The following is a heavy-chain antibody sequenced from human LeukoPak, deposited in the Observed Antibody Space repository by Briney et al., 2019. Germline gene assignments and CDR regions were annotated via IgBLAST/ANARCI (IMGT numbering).Heavy chain of an antibody. CDR3: AKDQYSGWFSH. CDR2: IISSGDST. D-gene: IGHD5-12*01. J-gene: IGHJ5*02. Sequence: GGSLRLSCAASGFTFSSYAMSWVRQAPGKGLEWVSAIISSGDSTYYADSVKGRFTISRDNSENTLFLKMDSLRAEDTAVYFCAKDQYSGWFSHWGQGTLVTVSS. V-gene: IGHV3-23*01. CDR1: GFTFSSYA.